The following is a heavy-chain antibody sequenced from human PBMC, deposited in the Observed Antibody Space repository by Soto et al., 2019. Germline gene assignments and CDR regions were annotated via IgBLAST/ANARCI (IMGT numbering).Heavy chain of an antibody. CDR3: AKARFRDSSMFLLDY. D-gene: IGHD6-19*01. CDR1: GFTFSSYA. J-gene: IGHJ4*02. V-gene: IGHV3-23*01. CDR2: ISGSGGST. Sequence: EVQLLESGGGLVQPGGSLRLSCAASGFTFSSYAMSWVRQAPGKGLEWVSAISGSGGSTYYADSVKGPFTISRDNSKNTLHLQMNSLRAEDTAVYYCAKARFRDSSMFLLDYWGQGTLVTVSS.